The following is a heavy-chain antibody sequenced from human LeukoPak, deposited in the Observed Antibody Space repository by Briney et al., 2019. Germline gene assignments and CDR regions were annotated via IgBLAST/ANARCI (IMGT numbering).Heavy chain of an antibody. CDR2: INQDGSVK. D-gene: IGHD2-15*01. J-gene: IGHJ4*02. Sequence: GRSLRLSCAASGFTFINYWMSWVRQAPGKGLEWVANINQDGSVKYYVDSVKGRFTVSRDNAKNTLYLQMNSLRAEDTAVYYCARSYGPIVFDFWGQGTLVTVSS. V-gene: IGHV3-7*01. CDR1: GFTFINYW. CDR3: ARSYGPIVFDF.